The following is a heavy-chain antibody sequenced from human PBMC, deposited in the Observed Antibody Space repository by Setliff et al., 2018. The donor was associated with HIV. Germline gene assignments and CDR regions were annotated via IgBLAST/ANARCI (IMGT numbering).Heavy chain of an antibody. V-gene: IGHV4-59*08. Sequence: SETLSLTCTVSGGSISSYYWSWIRQPPGKGLERIGYVYYSGSTKYNPSLKSRVTISVDTSKNQFSLKLTSVTATDTAVYYCARVQMAYAAFDVWGQGTMVTVSS. D-gene: IGHD4-17*01. CDR1: GGSISSYY. CDR2: VYYSGST. J-gene: IGHJ3*01. CDR3: ARVQMAYAAFDV.